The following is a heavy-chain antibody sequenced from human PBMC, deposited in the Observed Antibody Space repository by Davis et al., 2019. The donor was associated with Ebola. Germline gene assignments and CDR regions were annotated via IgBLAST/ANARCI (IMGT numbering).Heavy chain of an antibody. Sequence: PGGPLRLPCAASGITFSTYDMHWVRQSTEKALVWVPAIGRAGDTHYLDSVKGRFTISRENAKNSLYLQMNSLRAGDTAVYYCIRDPAGHGMDVWGKGTTVIVSS. V-gene: IGHV3-13*01. J-gene: IGHJ6*04. D-gene: IGHD3-10*01. CDR3: IRDPAGHGMDV. CDR1: GITFSTYD. CDR2: IGRAGDT.